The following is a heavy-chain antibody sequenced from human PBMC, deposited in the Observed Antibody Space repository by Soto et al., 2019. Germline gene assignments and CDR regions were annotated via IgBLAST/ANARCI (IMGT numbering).Heavy chain of an antibody. J-gene: IGHJ6*02. CDR2: IYYSGST. V-gene: IGHV4-39*01. CDR3: ARQGGYSYGSLNYYYGIDV. D-gene: IGHD5-18*01. CDR1: GGSISSSSYY. Sequence: SETLSLTCTVSGGSISSSSYYWGWIRQPPGKGLEWIGSIYYSGSTYYNPSLKSRVTISVDTSKNQFSLKLSSVTAADTAVYYCARQGGYSYGSLNYYYGIDVWGQGTTVT.